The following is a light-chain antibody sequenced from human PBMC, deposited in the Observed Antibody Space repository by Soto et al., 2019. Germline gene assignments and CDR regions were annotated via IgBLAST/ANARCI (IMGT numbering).Light chain of an antibody. V-gene: IGKV3-20*01. CDR3: QQYGSPPFT. CDR1: QSVSSSY. J-gene: IGKJ5*01. Sequence: EIVLTQSPGTLSLSPGERATLSCRASQSVSSSYLAWNQQKPGQAPRLLIYGASSRATGIPDRFSGSGSGTDFTLTISRLEPEDLAVYYCQQYGSPPFTFGQGTRLEIK. CDR2: GAS.